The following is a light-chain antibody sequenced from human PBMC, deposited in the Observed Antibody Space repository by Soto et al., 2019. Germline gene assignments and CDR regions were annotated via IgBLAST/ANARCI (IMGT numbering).Light chain of an antibody. CDR2: EGS. J-gene: IGLJ1*01. CDR3: CSYAGSSTFEV. CDR1: SSDVGSYNL. V-gene: IGLV2-23*03. Sequence: QSVLTQPASVSESPGQSITISCTGTSSDVGSYNLVSWYQQHPGKAPKLMIYEGSKRPSGVSNRFSGSKSGNTASLTISGLQAEDEADYYCCSYAGSSTFEVFGTGTKLTVL.